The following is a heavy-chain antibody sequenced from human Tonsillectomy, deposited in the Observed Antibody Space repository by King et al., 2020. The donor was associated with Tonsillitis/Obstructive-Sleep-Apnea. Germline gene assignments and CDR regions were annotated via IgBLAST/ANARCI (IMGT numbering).Heavy chain of an antibody. D-gene: IGHD2-21*01. CDR3: ARSILAAYCGGDCSDY. J-gene: IGHJ4*02. V-gene: IGHV4-34*01. CDR1: GGPFSVYY. CDR2: INHSGST. Sequence: HVQLQQWGAGLLKPSETLSLTCAVYGGPFSVYYWRWIRQPPGKGLEWIGEINHSGSTNYNPSLKSRVTISVDMSKNQFSLKLSSVTAADTAVYYCARSILAAYCGGDCSDYWGQGNLVTVSS.